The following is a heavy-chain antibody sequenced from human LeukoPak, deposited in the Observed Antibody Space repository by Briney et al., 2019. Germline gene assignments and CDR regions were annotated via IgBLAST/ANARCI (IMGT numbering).Heavy chain of an antibody. CDR2: ISSDGRDK. Sequence: GGSLRLSCSGSGFTFSSCAIHWVRQAPGKGLEWVAVISSDGRDKHHADSVKGRFTISRDNSKNTLYLQMNSLRAEDTAVYYCAKDTRDAYYGSGSYQDYWGQGTLVTVSS. V-gene: IGHV3-30*18. J-gene: IGHJ4*02. D-gene: IGHD3-10*01. CDR3: AKDTRDAYYGSGSYQDY. CDR1: GFTFSSCA.